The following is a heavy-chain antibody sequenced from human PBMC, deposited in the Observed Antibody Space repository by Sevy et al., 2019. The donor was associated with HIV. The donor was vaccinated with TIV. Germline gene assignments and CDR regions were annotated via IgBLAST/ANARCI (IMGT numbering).Heavy chain of an antibody. D-gene: IGHD6-13*01. CDR1: GFTLKSYW. Sequence: GGSLRLSCEASGFTLKSYWMNWVRQAPGKGLEWVANINQDGSVKYYADSVKGRFTISRDDTRNLLSLEMNSVRAGDTALYYCVRAIAADASFWGQGILVTVSS. CDR2: INQDGSVK. V-gene: IGHV3-7*01. J-gene: IGHJ4*02. CDR3: VRAIAADASF.